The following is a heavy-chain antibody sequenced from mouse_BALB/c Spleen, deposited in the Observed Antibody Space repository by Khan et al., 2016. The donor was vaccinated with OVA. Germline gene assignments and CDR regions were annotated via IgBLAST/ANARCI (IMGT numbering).Heavy chain of an antibody. CDR1: GYTFSSYW. D-gene: IGHD1-1*01. V-gene: IGHV1-9*01. CDR3: ARGNYYGSSSWFGY. Sequence: VQLQQSGAELMKPGASVKISCKATGYTFSSYWIEWVKQRPGHGLEWIGEILPGSGRNNYNEKFKGKATFTADTSSNTAYMQLSNLTSDDSAVDYWARGNYYGSSSWFGYWGQGTLVTVSA. CDR2: ILPGSGRN. J-gene: IGHJ3*01.